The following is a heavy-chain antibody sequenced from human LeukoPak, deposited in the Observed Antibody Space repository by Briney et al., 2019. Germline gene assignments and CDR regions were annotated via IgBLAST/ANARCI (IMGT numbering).Heavy chain of an antibody. V-gene: IGHV3-7*01. CDR2: IKQDGSEK. D-gene: IGHD4-17*01. J-gene: IGHJ4*02. CDR3: AKGTVTQIFDY. CDR1: GFTFSSYW. Sequence: PGGSLRLSCAASGFTFSSYWMSWVRQAPGKGLEWVADIKQDGSEKYYVTSVKGRFTISRDNAKNSLHLQMNSLRAEDTAVYYCAKGTVTQIFDYWGQGTLVTVSS.